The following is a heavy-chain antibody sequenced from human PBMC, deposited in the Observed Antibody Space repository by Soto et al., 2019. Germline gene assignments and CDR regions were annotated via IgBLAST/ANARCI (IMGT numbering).Heavy chain of an antibody. J-gene: IGHJ4*02. CDR2: IFPDDSDT. CDR3: FRGGVTSRTFDY. Sequence: GESLKISCKASGYIIKDYWIGWVRQMPGQGLEWMGIIFPDDSDTRYSPSFQGHVTISVDKSISTAYVQWSSLKASDSAIYYCFRGGVTSRTFDYWGQGTLVTVSS. V-gene: IGHV5-51*01. CDR1: GYIIKDYW. D-gene: IGHD3-16*01.